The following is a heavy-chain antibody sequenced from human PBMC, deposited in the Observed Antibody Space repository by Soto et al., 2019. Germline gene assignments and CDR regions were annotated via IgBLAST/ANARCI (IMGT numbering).Heavy chain of an antibody. D-gene: IGHD6-13*01. Sequence: SETLSLTCAVYGGSFSGYYWSWIRQPPGKGLEWIGEINHSGSTNYNPSLKSRVTISVDTSKNQFSLKLSSVTAADKAVYYCATRSSSRYVYYYGMDVWGQGTTVTVSS. V-gene: IGHV4-34*01. J-gene: IGHJ6*02. CDR3: ATRSSSRYVYYYGMDV. CDR1: GGSFSGYY. CDR2: INHSGST.